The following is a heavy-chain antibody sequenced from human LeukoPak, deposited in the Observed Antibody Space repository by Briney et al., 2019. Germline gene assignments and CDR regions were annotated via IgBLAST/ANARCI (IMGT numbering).Heavy chain of an antibody. Sequence: ASVKVSCKASGYIFTGYYMHWVRQAPGQGLEWMGWINPNSGGTNYAQKFQGRVTMTRDTSISTAYMELSRLRSDDTAVYYCARDFPPRYCSSTSCYIQPWGQGTLVTVSS. CDR2: INPNSGGT. V-gene: IGHV1-2*02. D-gene: IGHD2-2*02. CDR3: ARDFPPRYCSSTSCYIQP. J-gene: IGHJ4*02. CDR1: GYIFTGYY.